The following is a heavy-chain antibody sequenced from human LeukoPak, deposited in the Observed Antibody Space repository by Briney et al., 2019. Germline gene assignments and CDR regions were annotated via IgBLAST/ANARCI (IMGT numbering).Heavy chain of an antibody. CDR3: AKDVASKYSSSWYGYYFDY. J-gene: IGHJ4*02. Sequence: GGSLRLSCAASGFTFSSYAMSWVRQAPGKGLEWVSAISGSGGSTYYADSVKGRFTISRDNSKNTLYLQMNSLRAEDTAVYYCAKDVASKYSSSWYGYYFDYWGQGTLATVSS. CDR1: GFTFSSYA. CDR2: ISGSGGST. V-gene: IGHV3-23*01. D-gene: IGHD6-13*01.